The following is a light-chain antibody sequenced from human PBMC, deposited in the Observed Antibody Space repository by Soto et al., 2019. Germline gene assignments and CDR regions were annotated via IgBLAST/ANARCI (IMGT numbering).Light chain of an antibody. CDR2: GAS. V-gene: IGKV3-15*01. CDR3: QQYNDWPHT. J-gene: IGKJ4*01. CDR1: PSVSSN. Sequence: ETVMTQSPATLSASPGESATLSCGASPSVSSNLGWYPQKPGQAPRLLIYGASTRATAVAARFSGTWSGTEFTLTISSLNSEDFAVYYCQQYNDWPHTCGGGTKVEIK.